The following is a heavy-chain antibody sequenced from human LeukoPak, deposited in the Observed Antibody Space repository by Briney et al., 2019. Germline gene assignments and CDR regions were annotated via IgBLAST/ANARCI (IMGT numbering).Heavy chain of an antibody. CDR3: ARGDGVTMVVVVRPNWFDP. CDR2: INHSGST. J-gene: IGHJ5*02. Sequence: SETLSLTCAVYGGSLSGYYWSWIRQPPGKGLEWIGEINHSGSTNYNPSLKSRVTISVDTSKNQFSLKLSSVTAADTAVYYCARGDGVTMVVVVRPNWFDPWGQGTLVTVSS. CDR1: GGSLSGYY. V-gene: IGHV4-34*01. D-gene: IGHD3-22*01.